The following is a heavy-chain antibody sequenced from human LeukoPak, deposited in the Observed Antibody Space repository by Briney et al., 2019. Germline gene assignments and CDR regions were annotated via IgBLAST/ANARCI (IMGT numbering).Heavy chain of an antibody. CDR1: GGSFSGYY. D-gene: IGHD3-22*01. CDR3: ARAREAYYDRAFDI. V-gene: IGHV4-34*01. J-gene: IGHJ3*02. Sequence: TSETLSLTCAVYGGSFSGYYWSWIRQPPGKGLEWIGEINHSGSTNYNPSLKSRVTISVDTSKNQFSLKLSSVTAADTAVYYCARAREAYYDRAFDIWGQGTMVFVSS. CDR2: INHSGST.